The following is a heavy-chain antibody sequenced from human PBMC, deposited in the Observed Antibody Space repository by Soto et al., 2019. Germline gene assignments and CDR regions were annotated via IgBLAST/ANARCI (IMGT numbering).Heavy chain of an antibody. V-gene: IGHV3-48*02. J-gene: IGHJ4*02. D-gene: IGHD3-16*01. CDR3: ARDCGFSYAVDY. Sequence: GGSLRLSCAASGFAFSSYSMNWVRQAPGKGLEWVSYISYGSPIYYADSVKGRFTISRDNAKNSLYLQMNSLRDEDTAVYYCARDCGFSYAVDYWGQGTLVTVSS. CDR1: GFAFSSYS. CDR2: ISYGSPI.